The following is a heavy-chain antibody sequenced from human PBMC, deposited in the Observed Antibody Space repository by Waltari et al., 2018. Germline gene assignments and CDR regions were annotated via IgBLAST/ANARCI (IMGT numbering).Heavy chain of an antibody. D-gene: IGHD5-12*01. CDR3: AREDIVSETQWRGNQYRGNSGYDL. V-gene: IGHV3-30*02. J-gene: IGHJ4*01. CDR2: TRFDGINK. Sequence: QVFLVESVGGAAQPGACLSLSFVSTVFPFNLYGMHRVRTAPGKGLEWVAFTRFDGINKHYADSVKGRFTIFRDNVKNTLYLQMNSLRREDSAMYYCAREDIVSETQWRGNQYRGNSGYDLWGQGTQVSVSS. CDR1: VFPFNLYG.